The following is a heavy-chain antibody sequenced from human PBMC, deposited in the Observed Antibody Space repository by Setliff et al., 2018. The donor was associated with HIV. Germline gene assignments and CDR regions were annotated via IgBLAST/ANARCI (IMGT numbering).Heavy chain of an antibody. Sequence: GASVKVSCKASGYTFTNYYMHWVRQAPGQGLEWMGIINPNVGSTTYAQKFRGRVTMTRDTSTSTLYMDLSSLRSEDTAVYYCASGGNVGSGYDAVYYFDYWGQGTLVTVSS. D-gene: IGHD3-3*01. CDR1: GYTFTNYY. CDR3: ASGGNVGSGYDAVYYFDY. CDR2: INPNVGST. J-gene: IGHJ4*02. V-gene: IGHV1-46*01.